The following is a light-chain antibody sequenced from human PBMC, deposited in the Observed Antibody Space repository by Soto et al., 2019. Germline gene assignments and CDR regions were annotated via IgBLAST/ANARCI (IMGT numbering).Light chain of an antibody. CDR3: QQYNNWPG. Sequence: EIVMTQSPATLSVSPGERATLSCRASQSVSSNLAWYQQKPGQAPRLLIYGASTRATGIPARFSGSGSGTEFTLTISSLQCEDFAVYYCQQYNNWPGFGGGTKVESK. CDR2: GAS. CDR1: QSVSSN. V-gene: IGKV3-15*01. J-gene: IGKJ4*01.